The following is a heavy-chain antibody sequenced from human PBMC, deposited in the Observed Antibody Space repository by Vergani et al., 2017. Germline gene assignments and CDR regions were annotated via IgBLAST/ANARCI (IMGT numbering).Heavy chain of an antibody. CDR1: AYSISSTYY. J-gene: IGHJ6*02. CDR2: IYHTGSA. V-gene: IGHV4-38-2*01. Sequence: QVQLQESGPGLVKPSETLSLICAVSAYSISSTYYWGWIRQPPGKGLEWIGNIYHTGSAYYNPSLKSRVTISVDTSKNQFSLKLSSVTAADTAVYYCARHRGDYDRGGMDVWGQGTTVTVSS. CDR3: ARHRGDYDRGGMDV. D-gene: IGHD4-17*01.